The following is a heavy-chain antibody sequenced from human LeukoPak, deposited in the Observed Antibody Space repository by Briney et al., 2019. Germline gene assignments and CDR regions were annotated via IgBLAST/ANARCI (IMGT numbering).Heavy chain of an antibody. CDR3: ARHDYGDYGTFDI. CDR1: GGSISSTTYY. J-gene: IGHJ3*02. V-gene: IGHV4-39*01. D-gene: IGHD4-17*01. CDR2: IYYSGGT. Sequence: SETLSLTCTVSGGSISSTTYYWGWIRRPPGKGLEWIGSIYYSGGTYSNPSLKSRVTISVDTSKNQFSLKLTSVTAADTAVYYCARHDYGDYGTFDIWGQGTMVTVSS.